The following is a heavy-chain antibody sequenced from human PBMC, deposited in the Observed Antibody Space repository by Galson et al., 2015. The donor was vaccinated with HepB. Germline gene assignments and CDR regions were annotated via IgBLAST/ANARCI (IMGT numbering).Heavy chain of an antibody. CDR1: GLTVNSNY. Sequence: SLRLSCAASGLTVNSNYMSWVRQAPGKGLEWVSLIYIDGTTYYADSLMGRFTISRDSSKNTLYLQMNSLRAEDTTVYYCASSGSAAADYVDSWGLGTRVTASS. D-gene: IGHD6-13*01. V-gene: IGHV3-66*01. CDR3: ASSGSAAADYVDS. J-gene: IGHJ4*01. CDR2: IYIDGTT.